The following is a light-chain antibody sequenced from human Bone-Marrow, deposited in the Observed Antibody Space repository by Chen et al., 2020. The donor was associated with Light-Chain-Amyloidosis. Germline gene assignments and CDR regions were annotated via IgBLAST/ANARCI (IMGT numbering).Light chain of an antibody. V-gene: IGKV1-13*02. Sequence: AVQLTQSPSSLSASVGDRVTISCRTSQDIGTSLAWYQHKPGESPRLLIYDASTLESGVPFRFGGRGSGTDFTLTITGLQTEDFATYFCQQFAFYLVTFGPGTRL. CDR1: QDIGTS. CDR2: DAS. CDR3: QQFAFYLVT. J-gene: IGKJ5*01.